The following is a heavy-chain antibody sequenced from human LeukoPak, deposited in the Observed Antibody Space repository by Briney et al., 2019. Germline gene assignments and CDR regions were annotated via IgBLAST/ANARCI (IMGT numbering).Heavy chain of an antibody. V-gene: IGHV3-20*04. D-gene: IGHD3-3*01. CDR3: AREVFVPLSYLAP. CDR2: INWNGGST. J-gene: IGHJ5*02. Sequence: GGSLRLPCTASGFTFDDYGMSWVRQAPGMGLEWVAGINWNGGSTTYADAVKGRVTISRHNGKNALYLHMNSLRDEDTALYYCAREVFVPLSYLAPWGKGPLVTVSS. CDR1: GFTFDDYG.